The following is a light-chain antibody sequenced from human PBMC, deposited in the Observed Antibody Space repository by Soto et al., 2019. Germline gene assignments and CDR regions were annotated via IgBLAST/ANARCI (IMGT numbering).Light chain of an antibody. Sequence: DIQMTQSPSSLSAFVGDRVTITCRASQSISDYLNWYQQKPGKAPKLLTYAASSLQSGVTSRFSGSGSGTDFTLTFSSLQPEDFATYYCQQSYSMPRTFGQGTKLEIK. CDR3: QQSYSMPRT. V-gene: IGKV1-39*01. J-gene: IGKJ2*01. CDR2: AAS. CDR1: QSISDY.